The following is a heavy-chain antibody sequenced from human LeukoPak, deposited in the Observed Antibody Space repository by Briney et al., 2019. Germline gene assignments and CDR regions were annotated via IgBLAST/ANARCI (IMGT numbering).Heavy chain of an antibody. D-gene: IGHD1-26*01. J-gene: IGHJ4*02. CDR1: GYSISSDYY. CDR2: IHRSGST. CDR3: ARDVGATVHGY. V-gene: IGHV4-38-2*02. Sequence: SETLSLTCTVSGYSISSDYYWGWIRQPPGKGLEWIGSIHRSGSTYYNPSLESRVTISVDTTKNQFSLMLSSVTAADTAVYYCARDVGATVHGYWGQGTLVTVSS.